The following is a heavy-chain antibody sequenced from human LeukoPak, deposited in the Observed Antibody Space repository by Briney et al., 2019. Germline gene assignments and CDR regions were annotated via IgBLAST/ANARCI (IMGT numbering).Heavy chain of an antibody. D-gene: IGHD6-13*01. J-gene: IGHJ3*02. CDR3: ARESGSSWQTNNDAFDI. CDR1: GFTFSDYY. Sequence: GGSLRLSCAASGFTFSDYYMSWIRQAPGKGLEWVSYISSSGSTIYYADSVKGRFTISRDNAKNSLYLQMNSLRAEDTAVYYCARESGSSWQTNNDAFDIWGQGTMVTVSS. V-gene: IGHV3-11*04. CDR2: ISSSGSTI.